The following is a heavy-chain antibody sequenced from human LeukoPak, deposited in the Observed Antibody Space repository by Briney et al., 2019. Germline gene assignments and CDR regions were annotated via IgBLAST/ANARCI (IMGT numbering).Heavy chain of an antibody. V-gene: IGHV4-38-2*02. CDR2: FSHSDST. Sequence: SETLSLTCNVSGQSIRSAYYWGWIRQSPGKGLEWIGSFSHSDSTYYNPSLRSRVTISVDSSNNQFSLKLTSVTAADTAVYYCARKDIRRYYYMDVWGKGTTVTVSS. J-gene: IGHJ6*03. CDR3: ARKDIRRYYYMDV. CDR1: GQSIRSAYY. D-gene: IGHD2-15*01.